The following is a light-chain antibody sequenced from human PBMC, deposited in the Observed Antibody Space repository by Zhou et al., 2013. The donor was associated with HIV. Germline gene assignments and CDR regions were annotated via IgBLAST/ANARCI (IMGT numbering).Light chain of an antibody. J-gene: IGKJ4*01. CDR1: QRISTY. CDR2: AAS. CDR3: QQSYSSLT. Sequence: EIQMTQSPSSLSASVGDRVTISCRAGQRISTYVNWYQQKPGKAPKLLIYAASSLQIGVPSRFSGSGSGTDFTLTIGSLQPEDFATYYCQQSYSSLTFGGGTKVEIK. V-gene: IGKV1-39*01.